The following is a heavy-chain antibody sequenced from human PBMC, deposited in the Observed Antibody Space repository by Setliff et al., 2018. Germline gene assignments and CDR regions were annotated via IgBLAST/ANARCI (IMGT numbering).Heavy chain of an antibody. V-gene: IGHV3-21*01. CDR3: AKDHCGGDCFPRGYGMDV. Sequence: GGSLRLSCAASGFTFSSYSMNWVRQAPGKGLEWVSSISSSSSDKYYVDSVKGRFTISRDNAKDSLYLQMNSLRAEDTGVYYCAKDHCGGDCFPRGYGMDVWGQGTTVTVSS. CDR1: GFTFSSYS. CDR2: ISSSSSDK. J-gene: IGHJ6*02. D-gene: IGHD2-21*02.